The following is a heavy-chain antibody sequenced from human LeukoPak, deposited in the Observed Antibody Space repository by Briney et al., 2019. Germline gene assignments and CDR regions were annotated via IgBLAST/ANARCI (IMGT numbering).Heavy chain of an antibody. D-gene: IGHD6-6*01. V-gene: IGHV3-7*04. CDR1: GFTFTNNF. CDR2: IKQDGSET. J-gene: IGHJ4*02. CDR3: ARGRDSSSSYPGY. Sequence: GGSLRLSCAASGFTFTNNFMSWVRQVPGKGLEWVANIKQDGSETTYADSVKGRFTISRDNVKNSLYLQMNSLRAEDTAVYYCARGRDSSSSYPGYWGQETLVTVSS.